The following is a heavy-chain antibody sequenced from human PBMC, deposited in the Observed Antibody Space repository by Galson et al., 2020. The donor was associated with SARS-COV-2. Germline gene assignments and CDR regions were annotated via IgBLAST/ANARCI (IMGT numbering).Heavy chain of an antibody. Sequence: GGSLRLSCEVSGFTFSDYSMNWVRQAPGKGLEWVSYISPTSNYIYYADSVKGRFSISRDNAKNSLYLQMSDLSAEDTAVYYCARAGLLRGPIILALSNCPDYWGQGTLVTVSS. V-gene: IGHV3-21*01. D-gene: IGHD3-10*01. CDR2: ISPTSNYI. CDR1: GFTFSDYS. CDR3: ARAGLLRGPIILALSNCPDY. J-gene: IGHJ4*02.